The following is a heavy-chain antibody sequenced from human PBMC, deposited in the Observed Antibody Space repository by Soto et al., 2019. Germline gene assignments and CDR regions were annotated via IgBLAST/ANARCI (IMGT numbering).Heavy chain of an antibody. CDR1: GGSISSSSYY. V-gene: IGHV4-39*01. Sequence: QLQLQESGPGLMKPSETLSLTCTVSGGSISSSSYYWGWIRQPPGKGLEWIGSIYYSGSTYYNPSLKSRVTISVDTSKNQFSLKLSSVTAADTAVYYCARHVQVYRSGYYYPYYFDYWGQGTLVTVSS. CDR2: IYYSGST. CDR3: ARHVQVYRSGYYYPYYFDY. D-gene: IGHD3-22*01. J-gene: IGHJ4*02.